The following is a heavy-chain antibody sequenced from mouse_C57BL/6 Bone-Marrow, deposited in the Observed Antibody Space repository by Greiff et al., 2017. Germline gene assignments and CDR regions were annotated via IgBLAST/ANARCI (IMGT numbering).Heavy chain of an antibody. Sequence: QVQLQQSGPELVKPGASVKLSCKASGYTFTSYDINWVKQRPGRGLEWIGWIYPRDGSTKYNEKFKGKATLTVDTSSSTAYIELHSLTSEDSAVYFCSRYYDGYPYYFDYWGQGTTLTVSS. CDR3: SRYYDGYPYYFDY. D-gene: IGHD2-3*01. CDR2: IYPRDGST. CDR1: GYTFTSYD. J-gene: IGHJ2*01. V-gene: IGHV1-85*01.